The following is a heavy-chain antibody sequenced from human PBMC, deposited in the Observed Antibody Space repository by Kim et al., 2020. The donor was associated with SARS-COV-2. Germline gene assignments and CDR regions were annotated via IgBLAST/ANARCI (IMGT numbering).Heavy chain of an antibody. CDR3: ARYSGANGYFDP. J-gene: IGHJ4*02. CDR2: IYYSGTT. D-gene: IGHD1-26*01. Sequence: SETLSLTCAVSGYSISSNYWWGWIRRPPGKGLEWIGYIYYSGTTHYNPSLKSRLTLSVDTSNNQFSLNLNTVTAVDTTVYYCARYSGANGYFDPWGQEALGTVSS. CDR1: GYSISSNYW. V-gene: IGHV4-28*01.